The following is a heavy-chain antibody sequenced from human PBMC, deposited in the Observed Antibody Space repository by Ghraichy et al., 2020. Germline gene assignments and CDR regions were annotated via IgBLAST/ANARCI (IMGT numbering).Heavy chain of an antibody. D-gene: IGHD2-15*01. Sequence: GGSLRLSCAASGFTFSSYAMSWVSQAPGKGLEWVSAISGSGGSTYYADSVKGRFTISRDNSKNTLYLQMNSLRAEDTAVYYCAKDGTTEIVVVVAAPEYFQHWGQGTLVTVSS. CDR3: AKDGTTEIVVVVAAPEYFQH. J-gene: IGHJ1*01. CDR2: ISGSGGST. CDR1: GFTFSSYA. V-gene: IGHV3-23*01.